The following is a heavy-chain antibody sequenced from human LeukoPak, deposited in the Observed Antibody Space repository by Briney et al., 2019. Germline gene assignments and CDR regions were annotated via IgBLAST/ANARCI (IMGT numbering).Heavy chain of an antibody. D-gene: IGHD2-2*01. CDR3: ARHSVGYCSSTSCEDDAFDI. CDR1: GGTFSSYT. CDR2: IIPILGIA. V-gene: IGHV1-69*02. J-gene: IGHJ3*02. Sequence: SVKVSCKASGGTFSSYTISWVRQAPGQGLEWMGRIIPILGIANYAQKFQGRVTITADKSTSTAYMELSSLRSEDTAVYYCARHSVGYCSSTSCEDDAFDIWGQGTMVTVSS.